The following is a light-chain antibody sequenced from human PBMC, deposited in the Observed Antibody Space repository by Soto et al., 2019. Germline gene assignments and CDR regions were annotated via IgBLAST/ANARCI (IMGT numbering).Light chain of an antibody. CDR3: QTWGAGIHV. V-gene: IGLV4-69*01. Sequence: QPVLTQSPSASASLGASVNLTCALSSGHSNYVIAWHQQQPGMGPRYLMKLNYDGSHTKGDGIPDRFSGSSSGAERYLTISSLQSDDEADYYCQTWGAGIHVFGGGTKLTVL. CDR1: SGHSNYV. J-gene: IGLJ2*01. CDR2: LNYDGSH.